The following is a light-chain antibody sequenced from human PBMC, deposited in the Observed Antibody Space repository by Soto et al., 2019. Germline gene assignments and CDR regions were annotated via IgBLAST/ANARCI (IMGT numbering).Light chain of an antibody. CDR3: QQYNNWPPRT. Sequence: EIVMTQSPASLSVSPGETATLSCRASQRISNSLAWYQQKPGQAPSLLIYGASTRATGIPARFSGSGSGTECTLTISSRQSEDAALYYWQQYNNWPPRTFGQVTKLEIK. CDR1: QRISNS. J-gene: IGKJ2*01. CDR2: GAS. V-gene: IGKV3-15*01.